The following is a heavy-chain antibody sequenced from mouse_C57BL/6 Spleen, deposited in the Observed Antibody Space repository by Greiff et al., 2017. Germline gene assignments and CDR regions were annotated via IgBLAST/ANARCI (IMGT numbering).Heavy chain of an antibody. CDR1: GFTFSDYG. J-gene: IGHJ4*01. CDR2: ISSGSSTI. Sequence: EVKLVESGGGLVKPGGSLKLSCAASGFTFSDYGMHWVRQAPEKGLEWVAYISSGSSTIYYADTVKGRFTISRAYAKNTLFLQMTSLRSEDTAMYYCVTGTYYAMDFWGQGTSVTVSS. D-gene: IGHD4-1*01. CDR3: VTGTYYAMDF. V-gene: IGHV5-17*01.